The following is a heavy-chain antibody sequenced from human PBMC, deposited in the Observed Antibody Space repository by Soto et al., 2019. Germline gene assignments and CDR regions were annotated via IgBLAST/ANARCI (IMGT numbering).Heavy chain of an antibody. Sequence: GGSLRLSCAASGFTFSSYGMHWVRQAPGKGLEWVAVIWYDGSNKYYADSVKGRFTISRDNSKNTLYLQMNSLRAEDTAVYYCARDSGVSSGYKDHFAYRGQGTLVTVSS. CDR1: GFTFSSYG. CDR2: IWYDGSNK. D-gene: IGHD5-18*01. CDR3: ARDSGVSSGYKDHFAY. V-gene: IGHV3-33*01. J-gene: IGHJ4*02.